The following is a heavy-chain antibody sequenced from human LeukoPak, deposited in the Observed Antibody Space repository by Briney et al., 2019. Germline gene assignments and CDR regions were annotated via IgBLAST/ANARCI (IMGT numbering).Heavy chain of an antibody. V-gene: IGHV4-4*02. Sequence: PSGTLSLTCAVSGVSISSTNWWSWVRQPPGKGLEWIGEIYHSGSTNYNPSLKSRVTISLDKSKNQFSLQLTSVTAADTAVYYCARATSYSYSWLAFWGQGTLVTVSS. D-gene: IGHD3-16*01. CDR3: ARATSYSYSWLAF. CDR1: GVSISSTNW. J-gene: IGHJ5*01. CDR2: IYHSGST.